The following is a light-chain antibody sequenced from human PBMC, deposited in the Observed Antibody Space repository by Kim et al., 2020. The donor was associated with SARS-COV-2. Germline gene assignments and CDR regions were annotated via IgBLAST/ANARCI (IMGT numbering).Light chain of an antibody. CDR2: TAS. V-gene: IGKV1-9*01. CDR3: QQRVT. CDR1: QGIGSY. J-gene: IGKJ4*01. Sequence: SSLSASVGDRVTITCRASQGIGSYLAWYQQKPGKAPELLIHTASTLQGGVPSRFSGSGSGTDFTLTISSLQPEDFATYYCQQRVTFGGGTKLEI.